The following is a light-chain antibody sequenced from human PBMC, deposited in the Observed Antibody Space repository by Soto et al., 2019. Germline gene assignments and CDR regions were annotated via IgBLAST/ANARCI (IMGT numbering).Light chain of an antibody. CDR2: AAS. CDR1: RGISSSY. CDR3: QQYGASPPYT. V-gene: IGKV3-20*01. J-gene: IGKJ2*01. Sequence: EIVLTQSPGTLSLSPGESTTLSCRASRGISSSYLAWYQQKPGQATRLLIYAASTRATGIPDRFRGSGSATDFTLTISRLEPEDSAVYYCQQYGASPPYTFGQGTKLEIK.